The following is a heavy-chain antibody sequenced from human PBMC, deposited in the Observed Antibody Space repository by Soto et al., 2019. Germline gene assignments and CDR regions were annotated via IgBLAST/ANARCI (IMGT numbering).Heavy chain of an antibody. Sequence: QVQLQESGPGLVKPSETLSLTCNVSGGSIRSYYWSWIRQPAGKALEWIGRSYTSGTTNYNPSLKSRATMLIDTSKNQFSLILSSVTAADTAVYYCAREGASGFGMDVWGQGTTVTVSS. V-gene: IGHV4-4*07. J-gene: IGHJ6*02. CDR1: GGSIRSYY. D-gene: IGHD1-26*01. CDR3: AREGASGFGMDV. CDR2: SYTSGTT.